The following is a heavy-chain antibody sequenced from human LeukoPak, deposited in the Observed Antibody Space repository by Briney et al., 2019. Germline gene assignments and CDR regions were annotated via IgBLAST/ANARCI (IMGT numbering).Heavy chain of an antibody. J-gene: IGHJ5*02. V-gene: IGHV3-7*01. CDR2: IKGDGSEE. CDR1: GFSITNYW. Sequence: GVLRLSCAVSGFSITNYWMTWVRQAPGKGLEWVANIKGDGSEEYYVDSVKGRFTISRDNDKNYLYLQMNSLRDEDTAVYYCVRQAGVSWGQGTLVTVSS. CDR3: VRQAGVS. D-gene: IGHD6-19*01.